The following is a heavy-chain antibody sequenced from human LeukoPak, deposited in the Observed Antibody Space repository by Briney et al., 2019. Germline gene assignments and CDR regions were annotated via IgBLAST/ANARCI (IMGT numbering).Heavy chain of an antibody. CDR1: GFTVSSNS. D-gene: IGHD3-10*01. CDR2: IKSKTDGGTT. Sequence: PGGSLRLSCTVSGFTVSSNSMSWVRQAPGKGLEWVGRIKSKTDGGTTGYAAPVKGRFTISRDDSKNTLYLQMNSLKTEDTAVYYCTTDVGPWFGELLGVDVWGKGTTVTISS. CDR3: TTDVGPWFGELLGVDV. J-gene: IGHJ6*04. V-gene: IGHV3-15*01.